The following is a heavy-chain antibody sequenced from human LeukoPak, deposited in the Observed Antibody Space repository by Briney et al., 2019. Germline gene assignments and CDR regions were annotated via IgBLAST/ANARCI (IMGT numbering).Heavy chain of an antibody. J-gene: IGHJ4*02. V-gene: IGHV1-69*01. Sequence: GGSLRLSCAASGGTFSSYSISWVRQAPGQGLEWMGGIIPIFRTPNYAQKFQGRVTITADDSTSTAYMDLSSLRTEDTAVYYCARDSNITPTRQQLVRPSDYWGQGTLVTVSS. CDR3: ARDSNITPTRQQLVRPSDY. CDR2: IIPIFRTP. D-gene: IGHD6-13*01. CDR1: GGTFSSYS.